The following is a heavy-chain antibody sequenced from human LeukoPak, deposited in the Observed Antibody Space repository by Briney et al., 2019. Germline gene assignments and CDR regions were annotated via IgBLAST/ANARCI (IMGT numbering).Heavy chain of an antibody. D-gene: IGHD3-3*01. Sequence: ASVKVSCKASGYTFTGYYMHWVRQAPGQGLEWMGWINPNSGGTNYAQKFQGWVTVTRDTSISTAYMELSRLRSDDTAVYYCARGRSRRITIFGVVNNWFDPWGQGTLVTVSS. CDR2: INPNSGGT. CDR3: ARGRSRRITIFGVVNNWFDP. J-gene: IGHJ5*02. V-gene: IGHV1-2*04. CDR1: GYTFTGYY.